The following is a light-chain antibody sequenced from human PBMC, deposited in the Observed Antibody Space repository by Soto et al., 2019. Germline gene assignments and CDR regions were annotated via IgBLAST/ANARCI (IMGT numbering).Light chain of an antibody. CDR3: HSGDTSGRYRV. J-gene: IGLJ7*01. CDR1: ALPKQY. Sequence: SYELTQPPSLSVSPGQTATITCSGDALPKQYVYWYQQKPGQAPVLVINKDTERPSGIPERFSGSSSGTTVTLTISGAQAEDEADYYCHSGDTSGRYRVFGGGTQLTVL. V-gene: IGLV3-25*03. CDR2: KDT.